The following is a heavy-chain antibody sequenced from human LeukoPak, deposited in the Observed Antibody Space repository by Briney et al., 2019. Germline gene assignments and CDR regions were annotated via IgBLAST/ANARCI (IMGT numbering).Heavy chain of an antibody. CDR2: IYPGDSDT. D-gene: IGHD6-13*01. CDR1: GYSFTSSW. Sequence: GESLKISCKGSGYSFTSSWIGWVRQMPGKGLEWMGIIYPGDSDTRYSPSFQGQVTISADKSISTAYLQWSSLKASDTAMYYCARAIPVSYSSQSSVFDYWGQGTLVTVSS. CDR3: ARAIPVSYSSQSSVFDY. J-gene: IGHJ4*02. V-gene: IGHV5-51*01.